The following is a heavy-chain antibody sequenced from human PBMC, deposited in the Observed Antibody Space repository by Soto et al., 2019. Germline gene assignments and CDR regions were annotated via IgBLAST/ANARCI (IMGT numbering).Heavy chain of an antibody. CDR1: GFTFSNYA. D-gene: IGHD1-20*01. Sequence: PGGSLRLSCEASGFTFSNYAMSWVRQGPGPGLELVSAGSGDCTAPYYVDSVKGRFTISRDNIKITLYLQMNNLRAEETGVYYGAKDLRSNWTPEAPEGLDYWGQGILVTVSS. J-gene: IGHJ4*02. V-gene: IGHV3-23*01. CDR2: GSGDCTAP. CDR3: AKDLRSNWTPEAPEGLDY.